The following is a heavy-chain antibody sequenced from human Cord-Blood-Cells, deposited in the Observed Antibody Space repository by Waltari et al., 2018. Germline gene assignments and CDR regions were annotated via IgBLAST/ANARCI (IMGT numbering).Heavy chain of an antibody. CDR2: FDPEDGET. CDR1: GYTLPELS. CDR3: ATVKGDYGDYGWYFDL. Sequence: QVQLVQSGAEVKKPGASVKFSCQVSGYTLPELSMHWVRQAPGKGLEWMGGFDPEDGETIYAQKFQGRVTMTEDTSTDTAYMELSSLRSEDTAVYYCATVKGDYGDYGWYFDLWGRGTLVTVSS. J-gene: IGHJ2*01. D-gene: IGHD4-17*01. V-gene: IGHV1-24*01.